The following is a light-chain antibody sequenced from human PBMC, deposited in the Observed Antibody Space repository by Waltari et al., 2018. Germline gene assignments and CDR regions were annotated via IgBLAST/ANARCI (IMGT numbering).Light chain of an antibody. J-gene: IGKJ4*02. V-gene: IGKV1-5*03. CDR2: KAS. Sequence: DIQMTQSPCTLSASVGDRVTITCRASQSIPRWLAWYQQKPGKAPKLLIYKASILESGVPSRFSGGGSGTEFTLTISSLQPDDFATYYCQHYDSYSATFGRGTKVEIK. CDR3: QHYDSYSAT. CDR1: QSIPRW.